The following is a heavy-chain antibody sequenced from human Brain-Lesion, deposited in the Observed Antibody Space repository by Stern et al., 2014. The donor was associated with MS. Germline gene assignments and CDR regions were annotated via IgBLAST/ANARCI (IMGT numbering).Heavy chain of an antibody. V-gene: IGHV4-39*01. D-gene: IGHD1-26*01. CDR3: ARHDSVPRPSQLYSARDRGPGYFDY. J-gene: IGHJ4*02. CDR2: IYYSGFT. Sequence: QVQLVESGPGLVKPSETLSLTCTVSGGSISSSTYYWAWIRQPPGKGLEWIGNIYYSGFTYYNPSLKSRVTISVDMSKNQFSLKLSLVTAADTAIYYCARHDSVPRPSQLYSARDRGPGYFDYWGQGTLVTVSS. CDR1: GGSISSSTYY.